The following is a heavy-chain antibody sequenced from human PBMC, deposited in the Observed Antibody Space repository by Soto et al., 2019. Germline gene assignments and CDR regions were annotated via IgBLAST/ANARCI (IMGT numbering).Heavy chain of an antibody. J-gene: IGHJ3*02. D-gene: IGHD6-13*01. CDR1: GGTFSSYT. CDR2: IIPILGIA. V-gene: IGHV1-69*08. CDR3: AREAGLDAFDI. Sequence: QVQLVQSGAEVKKPGSSVKVSCKASGGTFSSYTISWVRQAPGQGLEWMGRIIPILGIANYAQKFQGRVTITADKSTSTAYMELSSLRSEDTAVYYCAREAGLDAFDIWGQGTMVTVSS.